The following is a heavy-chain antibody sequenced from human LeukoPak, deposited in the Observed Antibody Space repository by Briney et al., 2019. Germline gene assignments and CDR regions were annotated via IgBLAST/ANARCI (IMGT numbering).Heavy chain of an antibody. D-gene: IGHD5-24*01. Sequence: PGGSLRLSCVASGFTFSSYAMSWVRQAPGKGLEWVSGFSGSGSNTNYADSVKGRFTISRDNSKNTLYLQMNSLRAEDTAVYYCAREGDGYGDRNWYFDLWGRGTLVTVSS. CDR1: GFTFSSYA. J-gene: IGHJ2*01. CDR3: AREGDGYGDRNWYFDL. CDR2: FSGSGSNT. V-gene: IGHV3-23*01.